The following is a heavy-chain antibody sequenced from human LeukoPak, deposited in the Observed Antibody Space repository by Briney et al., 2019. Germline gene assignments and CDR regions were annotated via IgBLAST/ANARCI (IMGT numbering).Heavy chain of an antibody. CDR3: AKGPYDFPYYFDY. CDR2: ISGSGGST. V-gene: IGHV3-23*01. Sequence: PGGSLRLSCAASGFTFSSYAMSWVRQAPGKGLEWVSAISGSGGSTYYADSVKGRFTISRDNSKNTLYLQMNSLRAEDTAVCYCAKGPYDFPYYFDYWGQGTLVTVSS. J-gene: IGHJ4*02. CDR1: GFTFSSYA. D-gene: IGHD3-3*01.